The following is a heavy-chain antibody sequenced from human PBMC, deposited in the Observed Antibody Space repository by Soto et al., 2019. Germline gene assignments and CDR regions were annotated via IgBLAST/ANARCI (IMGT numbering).Heavy chain of an antibody. Sequence: QVQLQESGPRLVQPSETLSLTCSVSGGSVSSDSYYWSWIRQPPGAGLEWAGYISFSGTTNYNPSLKSRVTILVDSSKNQFTLKLSSVTAADTAVYYCARSPDSGDYVDYWGQGTLVAVSS. V-gene: IGHV4-61*01. D-gene: IGHD4-17*01. CDR2: ISFSGTT. CDR1: GGSVSSDSYY. J-gene: IGHJ4*02. CDR3: ARSPDSGDYVDY.